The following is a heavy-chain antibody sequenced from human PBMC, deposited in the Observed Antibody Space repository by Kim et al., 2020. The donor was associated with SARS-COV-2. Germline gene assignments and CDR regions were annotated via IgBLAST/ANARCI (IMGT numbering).Heavy chain of an antibody. CDR2: SGSGGGT. J-gene: IGHJ4*01. CDR3: TRRGMPAGERQYYFDY. V-gene: IGHV3-23*01. D-gene: IGHD6-13*01. Sequence: GGSLRLSCAASGFTFSSYAMSWVRQAPGKGLEWVSTSGSGGGTFYADSVKGRFTISRDNSKNTLFLQMNSLRAEDTAIYYCTRRGMPAGERQYYFDYWG. CDR1: GFTFSSYA.